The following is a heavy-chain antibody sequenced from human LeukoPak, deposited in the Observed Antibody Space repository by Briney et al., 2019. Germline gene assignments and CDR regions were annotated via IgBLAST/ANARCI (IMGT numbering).Heavy chain of an antibody. J-gene: IGHJ4*02. Sequence: ASVKVSCKPSGYTFTGHYMHWVRQAPGLGLNWMGWINPNSGDTNYAQKFQGRVTMTIDTSTSTAYMELRSLKSDDTAVYYCARVWGYYYDSSGYSDFDYWGQGTLVTVSS. CDR1: GYTFTGHY. CDR2: INPNSGDT. D-gene: IGHD3-22*01. CDR3: ARVWGYYYDSSGYSDFDY. V-gene: IGHV1-2*02.